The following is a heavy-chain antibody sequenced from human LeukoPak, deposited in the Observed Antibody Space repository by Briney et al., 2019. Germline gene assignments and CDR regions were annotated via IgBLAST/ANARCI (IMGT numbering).Heavy chain of an antibody. CDR1: GGSISSSSYF. CDR2: IYYSGST. CDR3: ARVSVQWLVDY. Sequence: NPSETLSLTCTVSGGSISSSSYFWGWIRQPPGKGLEWIGSIYYSGSTYYNPSLKSRVTISVDTSKNQFSLKLSSVTAADTAVYYCARVSVQWLVDYSGQGTLVTVSS. V-gene: IGHV4-39*07. D-gene: IGHD6-19*01. J-gene: IGHJ4*02.